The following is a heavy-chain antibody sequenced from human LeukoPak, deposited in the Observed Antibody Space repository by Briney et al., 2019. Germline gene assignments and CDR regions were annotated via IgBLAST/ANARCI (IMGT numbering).Heavy chain of an antibody. CDR2: IYHSGST. CDR1: GYSISSGYY. Sequence: PSETLSLTCAVSGYSISSGYYWGWIGQPPGKGLEWIGNIYHSGSTYYSPSLKSRVTISVDTSKNQFSLQLSSVTAADTAVYYCARHKPSTGEIDYWGQGTLVTVSS. J-gene: IGHJ4*02. V-gene: IGHV4-38-2*01. D-gene: IGHD1-1*01. CDR3: ARHKPSTGEIDY.